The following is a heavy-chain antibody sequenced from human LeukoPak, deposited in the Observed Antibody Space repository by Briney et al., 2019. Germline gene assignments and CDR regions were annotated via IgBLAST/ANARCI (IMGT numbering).Heavy chain of an antibody. CDR1: GGSISSSSYY. V-gene: IGHV4-39*01. J-gene: IGHJ4*02. CDR3: ARRGDYGRSFDY. Sequence: KPSETLSPTCTVSGGSISSSSYYWGWIRQPPGKGLEWIGSIYYTGSTYYNPSLKSRVTISEDTSKNQSSLRLSSVTAADAAVYYCARRGDYGRSFDYWGQGTLVTVSS. CDR2: IYYTGST. D-gene: IGHD4-17*01.